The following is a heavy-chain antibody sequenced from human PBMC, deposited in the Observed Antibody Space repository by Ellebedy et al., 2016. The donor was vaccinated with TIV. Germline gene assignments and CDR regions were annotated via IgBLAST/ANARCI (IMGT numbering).Heavy chain of an antibody. CDR1: GFTFSAFT. CDR3: AKSKTTYIVGADPFES. Sequence: GESLKISXAASGFTFSAFTMHWVRQAPGKGLEWVALISFDGREKYYVESVKGRFTISRDRSKNTLYLQLNSLTAEDTAVYYCAKSKTTYIVGADPFESWGQGTLVTVSS. V-gene: IGHV3-30*18. CDR2: ISFDGREK. D-gene: IGHD1-26*01. J-gene: IGHJ4*02.